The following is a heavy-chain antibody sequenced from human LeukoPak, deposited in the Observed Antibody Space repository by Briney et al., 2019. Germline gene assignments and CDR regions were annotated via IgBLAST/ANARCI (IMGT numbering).Heavy chain of an antibody. CDR1: GGSISSYY. J-gene: IGHJ4*02. CDR2: IYYSGST. D-gene: IGHD3-10*01. CDR3: ARHNRRFGESEFDY. Sequence: SETLSLTCTVSGGSISSYYWSWIRQPPGKGLEWIGYIYYSGSTNYNPSLKSRVTISVDTSKNQFSLRLSSMTTADAAVYYCARHNRRFGESEFDYWGQGTLVTVSS. V-gene: IGHV4-59*08.